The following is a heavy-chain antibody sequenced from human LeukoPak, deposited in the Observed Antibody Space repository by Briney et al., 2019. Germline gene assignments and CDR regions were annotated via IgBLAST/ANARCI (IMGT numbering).Heavy chain of an antibody. CDR3: ARGPAAVAGKGGFDY. J-gene: IGHJ4*02. CDR2: TYYRSKWYN. Sequence: SQTLSLTCAISGDSVSSNSAAWNWIRQSPSRGLEWLGRTYYRSKWYNDYAVAVKSRIIINPDTSKNQFSLQLNSVTPEDTAVYYCARGPAAVAGKGGFDYWGQGTLVTVSS. D-gene: IGHD6-19*01. V-gene: IGHV6-1*01. CDR1: GDSVSSNSAA.